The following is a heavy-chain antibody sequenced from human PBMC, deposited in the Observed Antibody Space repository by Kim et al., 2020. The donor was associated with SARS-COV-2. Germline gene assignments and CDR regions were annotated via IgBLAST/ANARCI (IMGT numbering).Heavy chain of an antibody. D-gene: IGHD5-18*01. CDR3: ASGYSYGYYYYYGMDV. V-gene: IGHV3-21*01. Sequence: GKGRFTISRDNAKNSLYLQMNSLRAEDTAVYYCASGYSYGYYYYYGMDVWGQGTTVTVSS. J-gene: IGHJ6*02.